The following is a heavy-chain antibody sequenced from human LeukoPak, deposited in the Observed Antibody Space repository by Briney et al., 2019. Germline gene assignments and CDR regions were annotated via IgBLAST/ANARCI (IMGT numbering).Heavy chain of an antibody. V-gene: IGHV3-21*01. J-gene: IGHJ4*02. D-gene: IGHD4-17*01. CDR3: ARGATVTNIPDY. CDR2: ISSSSSYI. CDR1: GFTFSSYS. Sequence: GGSLRLSCAASGFTFSSYSMNWVRQAPGKGLEWVSSISSSSSYIYYAGSVKGRFTISRDNAKNSLYLQMNSLRAEDTAVYYCARGATVTNIPDYWGQGTLVTVSS.